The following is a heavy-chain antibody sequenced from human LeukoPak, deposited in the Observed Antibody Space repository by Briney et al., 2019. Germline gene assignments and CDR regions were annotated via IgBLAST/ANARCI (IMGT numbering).Heavy chain of an antibody. V-gene: IGHV4-59*01. J-gene: IGHJ4*02. D-gene: IGHD4-11*01. CDR1: GGSFSGYY. Sequence: SETLSLTCAVYGGSFSGYYWSWIRQPPGKELEWIGYIYYSGSTNYNPSLKSRVTISIDSSKNQFSLKLTSVTAADTAVYYCARDVGGNYQYFDYWGQGTLVTVSS. CDR2: IYYSGST. CDR3: ARDVGGNYQYFDY.